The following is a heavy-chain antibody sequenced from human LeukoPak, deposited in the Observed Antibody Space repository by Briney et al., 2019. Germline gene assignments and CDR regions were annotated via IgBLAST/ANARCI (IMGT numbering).Heavy chain of an antibody. CDR1: GYTFTGYY. CDR3: ARNLWFGEFVNWFDP. D-gene: IGHD3-10*01. J-gene: IGHJ5*02. V-gene: IGHV1-2*02. CDR2: INPNSGGT. Sequence: ASVKVSCKASGYTFTGYYMHWVRQAPGQGLEWMGWINPNSGGTNYAQKFQGRVTMTRDTSISTAYMELSRLRSDDTAVYYCARNLWFGEFVNWFDPWGQGTLVTVSS.